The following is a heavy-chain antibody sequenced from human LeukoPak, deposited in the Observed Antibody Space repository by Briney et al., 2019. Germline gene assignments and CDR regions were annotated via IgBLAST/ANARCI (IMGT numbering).Heavy chain of an antibody. CDR2: VSGSSSHT. CDR3: ARDFDCTGTVCNDVFDI. CDR1: GYTFTTFG. Sequence: ASVKVSCKASGYTFTTFGISWVRQAPGQGLEWMGWVSGSSSHTNYARQLQGRVIMTTDTSTTTAYMELRSLRSDDTAVYYCARDFDCTGTVCNDVFDIWGQGTMVTVSS. D-gene: IGHD2-8*02. J-gene: IGHJ3*02. V-gene: IGHV1-18*01.